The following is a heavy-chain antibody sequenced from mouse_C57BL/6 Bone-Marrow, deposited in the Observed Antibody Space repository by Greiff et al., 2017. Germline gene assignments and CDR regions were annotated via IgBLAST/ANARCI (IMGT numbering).Heavy chain of an antibody. CDR3: ARAGPYSNCVWFAY. D-gene: IGHD2-5*01. CDR1: GFTFSSYA. CDR2: LSDGGSYT. J-gene: IGHJ3*01. V-gene: IGHV5-4*03. Sequence: EVKLMESGGGLVKPGGSLKLSCAASGFTFSSYAMSWVRQTPEKRLEWVATLSDGGSYTYYPDNVKGRFTISRDNAKNNLYLQMSHLKSEDTAVYYGARAGPYSNCVWFAYWGQGTLVTVSA.